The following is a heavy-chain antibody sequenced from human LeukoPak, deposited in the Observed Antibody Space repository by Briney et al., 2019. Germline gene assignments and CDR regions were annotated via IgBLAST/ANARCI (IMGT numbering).Heavy chain of an antibody. CDR2: IYYSGST. Sequence: SETLSLTCTVSGGSISSSSYYWGWIRQPPGKGLEWIGSIYYSGSTYYNPSLKSRVTISVDTSKNQFSLKLSSVTAADTAVYYCARVGGYYRIFDYWGQGTLVTVSS. V-gene: IGHV4-39*07. CDR3: ARVGGYYRIFDY. D-gene: IGHD3-22*01. CDR1: GGSISSSSYY. J-gene: IGHJ4*02.